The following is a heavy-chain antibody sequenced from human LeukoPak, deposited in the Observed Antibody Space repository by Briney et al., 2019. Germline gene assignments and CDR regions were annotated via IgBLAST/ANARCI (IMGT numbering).Heavy chain of an antibody. CDR2: IKLDVST. CDR3: ARGSSGSDYYYYMDV. V-gene: IGHV4-34*01. CDR1: GGSFSDYN. D-gene: IGHD6-19*01. J-gene: IGHJ6*03. Sequence: SETLSLTCVLYGGSFSDYNWIWLRQPPGKGLKWIGEIKLDVSTTYNPSLRSRATVSVDTSTNQVSLKLSSVTAADTAVYFCARGSSGSDYYYYMDVWGKGTTAIVSS.